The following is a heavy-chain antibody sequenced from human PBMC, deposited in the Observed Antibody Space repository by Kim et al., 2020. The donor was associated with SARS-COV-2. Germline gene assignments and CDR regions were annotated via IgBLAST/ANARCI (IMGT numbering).Heavy chain of an antibody. CDR3: ANHLADDSSGYYGPIIDY. CDR1: GFTFSTYS. CDR2: SSSSSSYK. V-gene: IGHV3-21*01. J-gene: IGHJ4*02. Sequence: GGSLRLSCAASGFTFSTYSMNWVRQAPGKGLEWVSSSSSSSSYKYYADSVKGRFTISRDNAKNSLYLQMNSLRAEDTAVYYCANHLADDSSGYYGPIIDYWGQGTLVTVSS. D-gene: IGHD3-22*01.